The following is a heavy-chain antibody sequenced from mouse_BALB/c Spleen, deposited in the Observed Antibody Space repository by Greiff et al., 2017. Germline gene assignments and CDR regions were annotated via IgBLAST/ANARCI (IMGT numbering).Heavy chain of an antibody. CDR2: ISSGSSTI. D-gene: IGHD2-1*01. CDR1: GFTFSSFG. CDR3: ARRGDGNYGSFAY. Sequence: DVHLVESGGGLVQPGGSRKLSCAASGFTFSSFGMHWVRQAPEKGLEWVAYISSGSSTIYYADTVKGRFTISRDNPKNTLFLQMTSLRSEDTAMYYCARRGDGNYGSFAYWGQGTLVTVSA. V-gene: IGHV5-17*02. J-gene: IGHJ3*01.